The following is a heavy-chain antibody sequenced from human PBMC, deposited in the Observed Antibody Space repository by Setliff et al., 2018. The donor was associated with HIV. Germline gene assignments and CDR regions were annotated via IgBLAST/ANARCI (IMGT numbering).Heavy chain of an antibody. CDR2: IWYDGSHE. J-gene: IGHJ4*02. CDR1: GFIFNTYG. CDR3: AKDPFTSSWHGFDY. V-gene: IGHV3-30*02. D-gene: IGHD6-13*01. Sequence: PGGSLRLSCAVSGFIFNTYGMHWVRQAPGKGLEWVALIWYDGSHETYADSVRGRFSISRDNSKNTLYLQMDSLRPEDTGFYYCAKDPFTSSWHGFDYWGQGALVTVSS.